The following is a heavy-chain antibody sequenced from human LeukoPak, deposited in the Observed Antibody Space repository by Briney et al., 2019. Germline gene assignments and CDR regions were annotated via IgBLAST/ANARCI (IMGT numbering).Heavy chain of an antibody. CDR1: GLIFTNAW. CDR2: IKQDGSEK. J-gene: IGHJ4*02. Sequence: GGSLRLSCEASGLIFTNAWMNWVRQAPGKGLEWVANIKQDGSEKYYVDSVKGRFTISRDNAKNSLYLQMNSLRAEDTAVYYCARDVEAYCGGDCYSDYWGQGTLVTVSS. CDR3: ARDVEAYCGGDCYSDY. V-gene: IGHV3-7*01. D-gene: IGHD2-21*02.